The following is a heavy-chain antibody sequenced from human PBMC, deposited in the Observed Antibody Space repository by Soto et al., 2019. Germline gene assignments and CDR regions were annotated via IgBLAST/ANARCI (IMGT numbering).Heavy chain of an antibody. D-gene: IGHD3-10*01. J-gene: IGHJ6*02. CDR3: ARGYYYGSGRPTPGGMDV. V-gene: IGHV1-18*01. CDR1: GYTFTNYA. Sequence: APVKVSCKASGYTFTNYAINWVRQAPGQGLEWMGWISTYTGNTNYAQKLQGRVTMTTDTSTSTAYMELRSLRSDDTAVYYCARGYYYGSGRPTPGGMDVWGQGTTVTVSS. CDR2: ISTYTGNT.